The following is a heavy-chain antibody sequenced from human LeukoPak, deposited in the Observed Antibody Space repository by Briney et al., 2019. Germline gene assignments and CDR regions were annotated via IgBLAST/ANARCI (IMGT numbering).Heavy chain of an antibody. CDR2: IYYSGYT. D-gene: IGHD3-16*02. J-gene: IGHJ2*01. V-gene: IGHV4-39*07. CDR1: GGSISSSTYY. CDR3: ARQSDYVWGSYRWYWYFDL. Sequence: PSETLSLTCTVSGGSISSSTYYWGWIRQPPGKGLEWIGSIYYSGYTYYNPSLESRVTISVDTSKNQFSLKLSSVTAADTAVYYCARQSDYVWGSYRWYWYFDLWGRGTLVTVSS.